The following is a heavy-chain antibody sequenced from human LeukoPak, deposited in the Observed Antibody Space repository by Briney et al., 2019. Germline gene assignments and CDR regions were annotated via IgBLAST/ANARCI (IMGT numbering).Heavy chain of an antibody. CDR2: ISSSSSYI. D-gene: IGHD6-19*01. CDR3: ARNEGQWPHEFDP. V-gene: IGHV3-21*01. Sequence: GGSLRFSCAASGFTFSSYSMNWVRQAPGKGLEWVSSISSSSSYIYYADSVKGRFTISRDNAKNSLYLQMSSLRAEDTAVYYCARNEGQWPHEFDPWGQGTLVTVSS. CDR1: GFTFSSYS. J-gene: IGHJ5*02.